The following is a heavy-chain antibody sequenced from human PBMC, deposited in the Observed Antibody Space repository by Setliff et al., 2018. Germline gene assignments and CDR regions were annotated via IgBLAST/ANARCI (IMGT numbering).Heavy chain of an antibody. J-gene: IGHJ5*02. CDR3: ATKGHQPVRFQSFDP. D-gene: IGHD6-13*01. CDR2: IHYSGTT. V-gene: IGHV4-39*01. CDR1: GASINSGTYY. Sequence: PSETLSLTCTVSGASINSGTYYWAWIRQPPGKGLEWIGRIHYSGTTYYNASLKSRVTMSVDTSKNQFSLRLTSVSAADTAVYYCATKGHQPVRFQSFDPWGQGILVTVSS.